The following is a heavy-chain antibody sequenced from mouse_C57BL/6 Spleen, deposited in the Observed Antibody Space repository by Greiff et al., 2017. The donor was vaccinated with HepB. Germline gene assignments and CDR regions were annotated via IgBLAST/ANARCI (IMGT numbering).Heavy chain of an antibody. V-gene: IGHV1-82*01. J-gene: IGHJ3*01. CDR2: IYPGDGDT. D-gene: IGHD2-2*01. CDR1: GYAFSSSW. Sequence: VKLQESGPELVKPGASVKISCKASGYAFSSSWMNWVKQRPGKGLEWIGRIYPGDGDTNYNGKFKGKATLTADKSSSTAYMQLSSLTSEDSAVYFCARGDYGYDGGFAYWGQGTLVTVSA. CDR3: ARGDYGYDGGFAY.